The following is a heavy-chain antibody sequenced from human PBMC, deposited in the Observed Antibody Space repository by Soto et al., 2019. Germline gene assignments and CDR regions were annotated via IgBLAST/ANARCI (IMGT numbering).Heavy chain of an antibody. CDR1: GFTFSSYA. J-gene: IGHJ5*02. D-gene: IGHD1-26*01. V-gene: IGHV3-23*01. CDR2: ISGSGGST. Sequence: PGGSLSLSCAASGFTFSSYAMSWVRQAPGKGLEWVSAISGSGGSTYYADSLKGRFTISRDNSKNTLYLQVNSLRAEDTAVYYCAKDVTLSGATGWFDPWGQGTLVTVSS. CDR3: AKDVTLSGATGWFDP.